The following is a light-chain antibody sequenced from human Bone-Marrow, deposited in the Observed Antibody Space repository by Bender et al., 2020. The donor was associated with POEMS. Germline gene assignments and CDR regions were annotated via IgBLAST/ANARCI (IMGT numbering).Light chain of an antibody. Sequence: QSALTQPASVSGSPGQSITISCTGTSSDVGKYNLVSWYQQHSGKAPKLMIFEVTKRPSGVSSRFSASKSGNTASLTISGLQAEDEADYYCCSYTGTTIGTLVIFGGGTKLTVL. CDR1: SSDVGKYNL. J-gene: IGLJ2*01. CDR2: EVT. V-gene: IGLV2-23*02. CDR3: CSYTGTTIGTLVI.